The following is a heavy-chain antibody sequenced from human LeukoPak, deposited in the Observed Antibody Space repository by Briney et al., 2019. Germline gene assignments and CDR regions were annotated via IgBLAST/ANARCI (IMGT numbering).Heavy chain of an antibody. D-gene: IGHD3-22*01. CDR2: INHSGST. Sequence: SETLSLTCAVDGGSFSGYYWSWIRQPPGKGLEWIGEINHSGSTNYNPSLKSRVTISVDTTKNQFSLKLSSVTAADTAVYYCARGPMVDYYDGSGYYYFDSWGQGTLVTVSS. J-gene: IGHJ4*02. CDR1: GGSFSGYY. V-gene: IGHV4-34*01. CDR3: ARGPMVDYYDGSGYYYFDS.